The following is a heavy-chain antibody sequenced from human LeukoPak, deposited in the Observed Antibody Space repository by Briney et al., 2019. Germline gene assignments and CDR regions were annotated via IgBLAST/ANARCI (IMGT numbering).Heavy chain of an antibody. J-gene: IGHJ4*02. Sequence: PGGSLRLSCTASGFTFGDYALSWFRQAPGKGLEWVSFIRSKTYGGSTQYAASVKGRFNISRDDSKSIAYLQMNSPKIEDTAVYYCTRVDYGGAPRRNYWGQGTLVTVSS. CDR2: IRSKTYGGST. V-gene: IGHV3-49*03. D-gene: IGHD4-23*01. CDR3: TRVDYGGAPRRNY. CDR1: GFTFGDYA.